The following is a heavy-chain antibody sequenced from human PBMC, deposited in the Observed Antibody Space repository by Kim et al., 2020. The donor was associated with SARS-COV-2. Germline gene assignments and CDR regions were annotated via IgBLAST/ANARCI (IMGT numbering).Heavy chain of an antibody. CDR1: GGSISSSNW. J-gene: IGHJ4*02. CDR3: AAQTSGYSSGWFHY. Sequence: SETLSLTCAVSGGSISSSNWWSWVRQPPGKGLEWIGESYHSGSTNYNPSLKSRVTISVDKSKNQFSLKLSSVTAADTAVYYCAAQTSGYSSGWFHYWGQGTLVTVSS. V-gene: IGHV4-4*02. D-gene: IGHD6-19*01. CDR2: SYHSGST.